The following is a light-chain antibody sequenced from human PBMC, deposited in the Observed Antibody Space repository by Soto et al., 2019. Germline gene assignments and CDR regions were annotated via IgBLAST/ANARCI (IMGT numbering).Light chain of an antibody. CDR2: AAS. CDR3: QQYGSSPKT. V-gene: IGKV3-20*01. J-gene: IGKJ1*01. Sequence: EIVLTQSPGTLSLSPGERATLSCRASQTVSRNLAWYQQKPGQAPRLLIYAASTRATGIPDRFSGSGSGTDFTLTISRLEPEDFAVYYCQQYGSSPKTFGQGTKVDIK. CDR1: QTVSRN.